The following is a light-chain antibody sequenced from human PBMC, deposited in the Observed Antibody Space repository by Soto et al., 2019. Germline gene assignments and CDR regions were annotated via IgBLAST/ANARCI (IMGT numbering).Light chain of an antibody. Sequence: DVQMTQSPSSLSASVGDSVTITCRASQSVFNHLSWFQQRPGKGPKLLIYDASSLHAGVPSRFSGSGYGTDCTRTTSTVQPEDSAIYDCHQSSSTPLTFGGGTRVELK. CDR1: QSVFNH. CDR2: DAS. J-gene: IGKJ4*01. CDR3: HQSSSTPLT. V-gene: IGKV1-39*01.